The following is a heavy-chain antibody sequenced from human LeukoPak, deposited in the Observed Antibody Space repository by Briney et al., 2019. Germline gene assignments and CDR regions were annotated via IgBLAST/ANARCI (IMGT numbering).Heavy chain of an antibody. V-gene: IGHV3-21*01. CDR3: ASPGGSSWYYYYYMDV. CDR2: ISSSSSYI. J-gene: IGHJ6*03. D-gene: IGHD6-13*01. CDR1: GFTFSSYS. Sequence: GGSLRLSCAASGFTFSSYSMNWVRQAPGKGLEWVSSISSSSSYIYYADSVKGRFTISRDNAKNSLYLQMNSLRAEDTAVYYCASPGGSSWYYYYYMDVWGKGTTVTVSS.